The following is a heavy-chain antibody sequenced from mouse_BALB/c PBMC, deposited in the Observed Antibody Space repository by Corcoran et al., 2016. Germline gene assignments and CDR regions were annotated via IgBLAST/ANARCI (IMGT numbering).Heavy chain of an antibody. D-gene: IGHD4-1*01. Sequence: QVQLQQSGAELMKPGASVKISCKATGYTFSSYWIEWVKQRPGHGLEWIGEILPGSGSTNYNEKFKSKATFTADTSSNTAYMQLSSLTSEDSAVYYCARRWDEFAMDYWGQGTSVTVSS. V-gene: IGHV1-9*01. J-gene: IGHJ4*01. CDR1: GYTFSSYW. CDR2: ILPGSGST. CDR3: ARRWDEFAMDY.